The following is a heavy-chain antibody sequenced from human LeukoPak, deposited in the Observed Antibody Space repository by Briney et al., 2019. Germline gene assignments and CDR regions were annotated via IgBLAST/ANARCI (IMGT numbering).Heavy chain of an antibody. Sequence: SVKVSCKASGGTFSSYAISWVRQAPGQGLEWMGRIIPILGIANYAQKFQGRVTITADKSTSTAYMELSSLRSEDTAVYYCARRCSGGSCYRLYDYWGQGTLVTVSS. J-gene: IGHJ4*02. CDR3: ARRCSGGSCYRLYDY. CDR2: IIPILGIA. D-gene: IGHD2-15*01. CDR1: GGTFSSYA. V-gene: IGHV1-69*04.